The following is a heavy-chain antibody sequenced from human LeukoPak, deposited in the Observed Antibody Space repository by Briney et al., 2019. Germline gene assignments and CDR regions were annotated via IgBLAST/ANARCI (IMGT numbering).Heavy chain of an antibody. D-gene: IGHD1-26*01. Sequence: AGSLRLSCAASGFTFSTYGMHWVRQAPGKGLEWVSSISSSSSYIYYADSVKGRFTISRDNAKNSLYLQMNSLRAEDTAVYYCARDLSSEWELLGGVYYFDYWGQGTLVTVSS. CDR3: ARDLSSEWELLGGVYYFDY. V-gene: IGHV3-21*01. J-gene: IGHJ4*02. CDR2: ISSSSSYI. CDR1: GFTFSTYG.